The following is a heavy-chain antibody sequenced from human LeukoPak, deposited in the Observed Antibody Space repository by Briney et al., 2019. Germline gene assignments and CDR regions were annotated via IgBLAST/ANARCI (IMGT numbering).Heavy chain of an antibody. CDR2: ILGGAGST. CDR1: GFTFSNAW. CDR3: AHGTMYQLDY. J-gene: IGHJ4*02. V-gene: IGHV3-23*01. D-gene: IGHD2-2*01. Sequence: GGSLRLSCAASGFTFSNAWMSWVRQAPGKGLEWVSGILGGAGSTYYADSVKGRFTISRDNSKNTLYLQMNSLRAEDTAVYYCAHGTMYQLDYWGQGTLVTVSS.